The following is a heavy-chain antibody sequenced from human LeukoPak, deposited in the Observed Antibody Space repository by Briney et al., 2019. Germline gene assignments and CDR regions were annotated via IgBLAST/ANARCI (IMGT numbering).Heavy chain of an antibody. J-gene: IGHJ4*02. CDR3: ARDYWWNYDY. CDR1: GFTFSSYA. Sequence: TGGSLRLSCAASGFTFSSYAMSWVRQAPGKGLEWVSAISGSDNHTYYADSVRGRFTISRDNSKNTIYLQMDSLRAEDTAIYYCARDYWWNYDYWGQGTLVTVSS. CDR2: ISGSDNHT. V-gene: IGHV3-23*01. D-gene: IGHD1-7*01.